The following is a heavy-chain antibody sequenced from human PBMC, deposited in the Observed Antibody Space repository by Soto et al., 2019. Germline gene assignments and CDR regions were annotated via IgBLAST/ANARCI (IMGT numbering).Heavy chain of an antibody. CDR1: GFIFSNAW. J-gene: IGHJ4*02. Sequence: GGSLRLSCAASGFIFSNAWMTWFRQAPGKGLEWVGRVKSKADGGTIDYGTPVRGRFTISRADSENTVYLQMNSLRTDDTAVYYCGTVLVVAGQWSDYWGQGTPVTVSS. V-gene: IGHV3-15*07. D-gene: IGHD6-19*01. CDR2: VKSKADGGTI. CDR3: GTVLVVAGQWSDY.